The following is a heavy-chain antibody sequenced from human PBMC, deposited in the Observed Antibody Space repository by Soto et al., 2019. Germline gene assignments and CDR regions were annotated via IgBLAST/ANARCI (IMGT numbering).Heavy chain of an antibody. V-gene: IGHV3-15*07. D-gene: IGHD4-4*01. J-gene: IGHJ5*02. CDR3: SRLYSLDP. Sequence: LRLSCAASGFRFSEAWINWVRQAPGKGLEWVGRIKRKSDGETTDYAASVKGRFIISRDDSKNTVFLQMNSLKIEDTAVYYCSRLYSLDPWGQGPLVTVSS. CDR1: GFRFSEAW. CDR2: IKRKSDGETT.